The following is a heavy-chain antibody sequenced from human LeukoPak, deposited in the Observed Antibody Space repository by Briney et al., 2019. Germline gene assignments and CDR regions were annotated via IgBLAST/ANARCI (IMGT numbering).Heavy chain of an antibody. CDR2: IKGDASEK. CDR3: ARQAGVT. D-gene: IGHD6-19*01. V-gene: IGHV3-7*01. Sequence: GGSLRLSCAVSGFTFSSYWMNWVRQAPGKGLECVAHIKGDASEKHYVDSVKGRFTISRDNAGNSLYLQMNSLGAEDTAVYYCARQAGVTWGQGTLVTVSS. CDR1: GFTFSSYW. J-gene: IGHJ5*02.